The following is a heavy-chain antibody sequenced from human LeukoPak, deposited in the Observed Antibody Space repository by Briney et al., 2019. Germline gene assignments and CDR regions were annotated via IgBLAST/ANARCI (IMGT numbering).Heavy chain of an antibody. J-gene: IGHJ4*02. Sequence: GASVKVSCKASGFTFTSSAVQWVRQAGGQRLEWIGWIVVGSGNTNYAQKFQERVTITRDMSTSTAYMELSSLRSEDTAVYYCAAEKYSSGMYYFDYWGQGTLVTVSS. CDR3: AAEKYSSGMYYFDY. D-gene: IGHD6-19*01. CDR2: IVVGSGNT. V-gene: IGHV1-58*01. CDR1: GFTFTSSA.